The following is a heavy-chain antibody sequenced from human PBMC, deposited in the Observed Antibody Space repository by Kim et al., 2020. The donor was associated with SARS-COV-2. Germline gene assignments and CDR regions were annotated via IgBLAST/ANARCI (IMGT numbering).Heavy chain of an antibody. CDR3: AKDGGSRITIIVVVPPPFDP. CDR1: GFTFSSYA. D-gene: IGHD3-22*01. Sequence: GGSLRLSCAASGFTFSSYAMSWVRQAPGKGLEWVSAISGSGGSTYYADSVKGRFTISRDNSKNTLYLQMNSLRAEDTAVYYCAKDGGSRITIIVVVPPPFDPWGQGTLVTVSS. V-gene: IGHV3-23*01. J-gene: IGHJ5*02. CDR2: ISGSGGST.